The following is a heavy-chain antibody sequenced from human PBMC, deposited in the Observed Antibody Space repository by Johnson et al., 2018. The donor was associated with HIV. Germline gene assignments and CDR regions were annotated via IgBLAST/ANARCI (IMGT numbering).Heavy chain of an antibody. CDR3: ADVRGDAFDI. CDR2: IWYDGSNK. J-gene: IGHJ3*02. Sequence: QVQLVESGGGVVQPGRSLRLSCAASGFTFSSYGMHWVRQAPGKGLEWVAVIWYDGSNKYYADSVKGRFTISRDDSKNTLYLQMNSLRAEDTAVYYWADVRGDAFDIWGQGTMVTVSS. V-gene: IGHV3-33*01. CDR1: GFTFSSYG. D-gene: IGHD3-10*02.